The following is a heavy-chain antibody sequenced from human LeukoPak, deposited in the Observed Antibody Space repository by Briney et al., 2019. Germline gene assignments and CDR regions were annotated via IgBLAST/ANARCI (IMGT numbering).Heavy chain of an antibody. D-gene: IGHD3-10*01. CDR2: IYSGGCGT. CDR3: ARWYGPGSGDY. CDR1: GCSFTIYC. Sequence: GAALLISCKASGCSFTIYCIGCVLQQPGKGLVWMVIIYSGGCGTSYSPSLKGRVTISADKSINTAYLHLSSLKASDTAVYYCARWYGPGSGDYWGQG. V-gene: IGHV5-51*01. J-gene: IGHJ6*01.